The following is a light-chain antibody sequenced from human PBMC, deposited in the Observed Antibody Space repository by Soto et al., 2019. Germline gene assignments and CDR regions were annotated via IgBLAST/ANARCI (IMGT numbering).Light chain of an antibody. CDR2: KAS. V-gene: IGKV1-5*03. CDR3: QQYSTYTPRT. Sequence: DIQMTQSPSSLSASVVYRVTITCRASQSISSWLAWYQQKPGKAPKILIYKASSLESGVPSRFSGSGSGTEFTLTISSLQPDDFATYYCQQYSTYTPRTFGQGTKVDIK. J-gene: IGKJ1*01. CDR1: QSISSW.